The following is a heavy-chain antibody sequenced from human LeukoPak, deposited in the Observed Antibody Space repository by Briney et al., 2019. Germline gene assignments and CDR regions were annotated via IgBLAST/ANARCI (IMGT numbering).Heavy chain of an antibody. V-gene: IGHV4-34*01. J-gene: IGHJ4*02. CDR2: INHRGST. D-gene: IGHD4-17*01. CDR1: GGSFSGYY. CDR3: ARGQRRTTVTYFDY. Sequence: SETLSLTCAVYGGSFSGYYWSWIRQPPGKGLEWIGEINHRGSTNYNPSLKSRVTISVDTSKNQFSLKLSSVTAADTAVYYCARGQRRTTVTYFDYWGQGTLVTVSS.